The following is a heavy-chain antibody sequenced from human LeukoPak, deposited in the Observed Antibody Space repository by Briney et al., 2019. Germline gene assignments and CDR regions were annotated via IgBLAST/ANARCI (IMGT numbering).Heavy chain of an antibody. CDR3: ARGARRGIFYMDV. CDR2: IYYSGST. D-gene: IGHD3-3*02. V-gene: IGHV4-59*01. Sequence: SETLSLTCTVSGGSISGYYWSWIRRPPGKEQEWIGYIYYSGSTNYNPSLKSRVTISVVTSNNQFSLKLSSVTAADTAVYYCARGARRGIFYMDVWGRGTTVTVSS. CDR1: GGSISGYY. J-gene: IGHJ6*03.